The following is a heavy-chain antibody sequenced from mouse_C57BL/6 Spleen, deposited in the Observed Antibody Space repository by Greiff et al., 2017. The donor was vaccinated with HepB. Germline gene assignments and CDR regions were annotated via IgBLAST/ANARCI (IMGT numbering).Heavy chain of an antibody. Sequence: VQLKESGEGLVKPGGSLKLSCAASGFTFSSYAMSWVRQTPEKRLEWVAYISSGGDYIYYADTVKGRFTISRDNARNTLYLQMSSLKSEDTAMYYCTRDNYGSRFAYWGQGTLVTVSA. V-gene: IGHV5-9-1*02. CDR2: ISSGGDYI. D-gene: IGHD1-1*01. CDR3: TRDNYGSRFAY. CDR1: GFTFSSYA. J-gene: IGHJ3*01.